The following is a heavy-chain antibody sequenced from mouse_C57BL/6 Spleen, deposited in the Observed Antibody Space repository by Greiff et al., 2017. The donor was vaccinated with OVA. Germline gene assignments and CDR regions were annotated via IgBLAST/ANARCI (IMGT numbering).Heavy chain of an antibody. CDR2: IRNKANGYTT. Sequence: EVKLVESGGGLVQPGGSLSLSCAASGFTFTDYYMSWVRQPPGKALEWLGFIRNKANGYTTEYSASVKGRFTISRDNSQSILYNQMNALRAEDSATYYCARLRYSNYGGYAMDYWGQGTSVTVSS. D-gene: IGHD2-5*01. V-gene: IGHV7-3*01. J-gene: IGHJ4*01. CDR1: GFTFTDYY. CDR3: ARLRYSNYGGYAMDY.